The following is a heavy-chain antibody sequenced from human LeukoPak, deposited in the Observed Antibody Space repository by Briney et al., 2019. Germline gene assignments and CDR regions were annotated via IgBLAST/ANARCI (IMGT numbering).Heavy chain of an antibody. CDR1: GFTFINAW. CDR3: TTDRDGYNYVDY. V-gene: IGHV3-15*01. CDR2: IKSKTDGGTT. J-gene: IGHJ4*02. Sequence: GGSLRLSCAASGFTFINAWMSWVRQAPGKGLEWVGRIKSKTDGGTTDYAAPVKGRFTISRDDSKNTLYLQMNSLKTEDTAVYYCTTDRDGYNYVDYWGQGTLVTVSS. D-gene: IGHD5-24*01.